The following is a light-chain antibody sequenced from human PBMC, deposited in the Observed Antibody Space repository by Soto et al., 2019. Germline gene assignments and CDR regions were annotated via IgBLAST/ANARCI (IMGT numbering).Light chain of an antibody. CDR3: SSYADIATYV. V-gene: IGLV2-23*01. CDR1: SSDVGSYDL. J-gene: IGLJ1*01. CDR2: EGS. Sequence: QSALTQPASVSGSPGQSITISCTGTSSDVGSYDLVSWYQQHPGKAPKLILYEGSKRPSGVSNRFSGSKSGNTASLTISGLQAGDEADYYCSSYADIATYVFGTGTKLTVL.